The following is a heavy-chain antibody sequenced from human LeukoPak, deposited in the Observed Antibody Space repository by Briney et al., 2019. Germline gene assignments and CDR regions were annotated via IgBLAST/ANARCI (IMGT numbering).Heavy chain of an antibody. V-gene: IGHV3-23*01. CDR3: AKDRPRYYYDSSGYYSPMG. Sequence: GGSLRLSCAASGFSFSSYAMSWVRQAPGKGLEWVSAISGSGGSTYYADSVKGRFTISRDNSKNTLYLQMNSLRAEDTAVYYCAKDRPRYYYDSSGYYSPMGWGQGTLVTVSS. CDR2: ISGSGGST. CDR1: GFSFSSYA. J-gene: IGHJ4*02. D-gene: IGHD3-22*01.